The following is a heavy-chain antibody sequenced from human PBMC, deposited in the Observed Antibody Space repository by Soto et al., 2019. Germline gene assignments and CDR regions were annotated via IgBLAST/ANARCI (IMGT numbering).Heavy chain of an antibody. CDR3: ASFSRGVRTVAATKYNWFDP. CDR1: GGSISSSSFY. V-gene: IGHV4-39*01. D-gene: IGHD2-15*01. J-gene: IGHJ5*02. CDR2: IYYSGST. Sequence: PSETLSLTCTVSGGSISSSSFYWGWIRQPPGKGLEWIGSIYYSGSTYHNPSLKSRVTISVDTSKNQFSLKLSSVTAADTAVYYCASFSRGVRTVAATKYNWFDPWGQGTLVTVSS.